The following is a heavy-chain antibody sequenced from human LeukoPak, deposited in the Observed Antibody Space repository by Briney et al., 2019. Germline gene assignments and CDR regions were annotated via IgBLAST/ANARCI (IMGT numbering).Heavy chain of an antibody. CDR3: ARSPRYCSSTSSMCYYYYGMDV. D-gene: IGHD2-2*01. CDR1: GGSISSSNW. J-gene: IGHJ6*04. CDR2: IYHSGST. V-gene: IGHV4-4*02. Sequence: ASETLSLTCAVSGGSISSSNWWSWVRQPPGKGLEWIGEIYHSGSTNYIPSLKSRVTISVDKSKNQFSLKLSSVTAADTAVYYCARSPRYCSSTSSMCYYYYGMDVWGKGTTVTVSS.